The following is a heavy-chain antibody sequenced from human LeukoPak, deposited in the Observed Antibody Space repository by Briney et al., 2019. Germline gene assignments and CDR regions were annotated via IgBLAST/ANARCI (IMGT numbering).Heavy chain of an antibody. CDR1: GYTFTGYY. D-gene: IGHD4-17*01. J-gene: IGHJ4*02. CDR2: INPNSGGT. CDR3: ARVRSTVTELDY. V-gene: IGHV1-2*02. Sequence: SVKVSCKASGYTFTGYYMHWVRQAPGQGLEWMGWINPNSGGTNYAQKFQGRVTMTRDTSISTAYMELSRLRSDDTAVYYCARVRSTVTELDYWGQGTLVTVSS.